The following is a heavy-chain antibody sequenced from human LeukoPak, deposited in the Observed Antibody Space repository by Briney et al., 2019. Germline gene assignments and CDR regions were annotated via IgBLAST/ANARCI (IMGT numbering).Heavy chain of an antibody. J-gene: IGHJ4*02. CDR2: ITSSSRYI. CDR3: ATSPGELEFDY. V-gene: IGHV3-21*01. D-gene: IGHD1-1*01. Sequence: GGSLRLSCAASGFTFSSYSMNWVRQAPGKGLEWVSSITSSSRYIYYADSVKGRFTISSDNAKNSLYLQMNSLRAEDTAIYYCATSPGELEFDYWGQGTLVTVSS. CDR1: GFTFSSYS.